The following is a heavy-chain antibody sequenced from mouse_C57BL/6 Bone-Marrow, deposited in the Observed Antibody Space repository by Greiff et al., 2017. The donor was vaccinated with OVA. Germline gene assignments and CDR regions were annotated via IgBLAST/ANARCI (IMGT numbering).Heavy chain of an antibody. D-gene: IGHD2-4*01. J-gene: IGHJ2*01. V-gene: IGHV1-54*01. Sequence: VKLMESGAELVRPGTSVKVSCKASGYAFTNYLIEWVKQRPGQGLEWIGVINPGSGGTNYNEKFKGKATLTADKSSSTAYMQLSSLTSEDSAVYLCARSYYDYAFDYWGQGTTLTVSS. CDR2: INPGSGGT. CDR3: ARSYYDYAFDY. CDR1: GYAFTNYL.